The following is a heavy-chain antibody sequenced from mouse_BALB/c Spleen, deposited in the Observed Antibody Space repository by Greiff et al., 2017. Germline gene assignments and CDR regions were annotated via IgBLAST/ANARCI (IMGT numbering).Heavy chain of an antibody. CDR2: INSNGGST. Sequence: EVKLVESGGGLVQPGGSLKLSCAASGFTFSSYGMSWVRQTPDKRLELVATINSNGGSTYYPDSVKGRFTISRDNAKNTLYLQMSSLKSEDTAMYYCARERPYGNFDYWGQGTTVTVSA. CDR1: GFTFSSYG. J-gene: IGHJ2*01. D-gene: IGHD2-1*01. CDR3: ARERPYGNFDY. V-gene: IGHV5-6-3*01.